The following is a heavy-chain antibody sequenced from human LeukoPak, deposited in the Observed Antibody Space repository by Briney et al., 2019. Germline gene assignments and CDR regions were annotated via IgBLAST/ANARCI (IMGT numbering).Heavy chain of an antibody. J-gene: IGHJ4*02. CDR1: GFTFDDYA. CDR2: ISWDGGST. D-gene: IGHD3-3*01. V-gene: IGHV3-43D*03. CDR3: AKDMGPYDFWSGYYDY. Sequence: PGGSLRLSCAASGFTFDDYAMHWVRQAPGKGLEWVSLISWDGGSTYYADSVKGRFTISRDNSKNSLYLQMNSLRAEDTALYYCAKDMGPYDFWSGYYDYWGQGTLVTVSS.